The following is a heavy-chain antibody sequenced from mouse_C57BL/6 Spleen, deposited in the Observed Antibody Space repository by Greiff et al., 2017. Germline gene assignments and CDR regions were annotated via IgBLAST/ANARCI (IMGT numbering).Heavy chain of an antibody. CDR3: AREGLLYFDY. Sequence: DVQLQESGPGMVKPSQSLSLTCTVTGYSITSGYDWHWIRHFPGNKLEWMGYISYSGSTNYNPSLKSRISITHDTSKNHFFLKLNSVTTEDTATYYCAREGLLYFDYWGQGTTLTVSS. CDR1: GYSITSGYD. D-gene: IGHD6-1*01. V-gene: IGHV3-1*01. J-gene: IGHJ2*01. CDR2: ISYSGST.